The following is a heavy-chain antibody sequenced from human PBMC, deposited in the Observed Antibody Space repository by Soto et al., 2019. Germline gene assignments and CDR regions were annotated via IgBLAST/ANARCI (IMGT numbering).Heavy chain of an antibody. D-gene: IGHD6-19*01. CDR2: ISGSGNDA. J-gene: IGHJ4*02. V-gene: IGHV3-23*01. Sequence: GGSLRLSCAASGFPFSHYAMSWVRQAPGKGLEWVSAISGSGNDASYADSVRGRFTISRDNSKNTLYLQMNSLRAEDTAVYYCAKGPAGYSSGWYGYWGQGTLVTVSS. CDR3: AKGPAGYSSGWYGY. CDR1: GFPFSHYA.